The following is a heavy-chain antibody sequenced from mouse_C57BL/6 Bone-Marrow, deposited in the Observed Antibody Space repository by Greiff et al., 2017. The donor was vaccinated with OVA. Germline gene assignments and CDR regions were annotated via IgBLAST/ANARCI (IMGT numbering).Heavy chain of an antibody. CDR2: IDPSDSYT. V-gene: IGHV1-69*01. CDR3: ARPHRGGWYFDV. CDR1: GYTFTSYW. J-gene: IGHJ1*03. Sequence: VQLQQPGAELVMPGASVKLSCKASGYTFTSYWMHWVKQRPGQGLEWIGEIDPSDSYTNYNQKFKGKSTLTVDTSSSTAYMQLSSLTSEDSAVYYCARPHRGGWYFDVWGTGTTVTVSS.